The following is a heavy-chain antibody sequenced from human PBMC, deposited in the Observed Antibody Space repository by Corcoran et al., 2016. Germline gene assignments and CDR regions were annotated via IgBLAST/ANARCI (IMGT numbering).Heavy chain of an antibody. Sequence: QLQLQESGPGLVKPSETLSLTCTVSGGSISSSSYYWGWIRQPPGKGLEWIGSIYYSGSTYYNPSLKSRVTISVDTSKNQFSLKLSSVTAADTAVYYCARRVEADAFDIWGQGTMVTVSS. CDR1: GGSISSSSYY. J-gene: IGHJ3*02. CDR3: ARRVEADAFDI. D-gene: IGHD2-15*01. CDR2: IYYSGST. V-gene: IGHV4-39*01.